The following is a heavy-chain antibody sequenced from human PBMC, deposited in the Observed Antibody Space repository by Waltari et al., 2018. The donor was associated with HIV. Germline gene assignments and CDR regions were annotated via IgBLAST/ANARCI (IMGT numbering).Heavy chain of an antibody. CDR3: TRSDGMATTLLHY. D-gene: IGHD5-12*01. Sequence: QVQLVQSGAEVKRPGASVTVSCTASGYTFSDHYIHWVRQAPGQGLEWMGWILPKSGDTRFAQEFQGRLTLTGDTSISTAYMELNRLTTDDTAVYYCTRSDGMATTLLHYWGQGTLVTVSS. V-gene: IGHV1-2*02. CDR1: GYTFSDHY. J-gene: IGHJ4*02. CDR2: ILPKSGDT.